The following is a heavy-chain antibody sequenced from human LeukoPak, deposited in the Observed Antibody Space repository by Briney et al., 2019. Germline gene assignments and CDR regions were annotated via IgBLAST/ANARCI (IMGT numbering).Heavy chain of an antibody. Sequence: KPSETLSLTCTASGGSISSYYWSWIRQPAGKGLEWIGRIYTSGSTNYNPSLKSRVTMSVDTSKNQFSLKLSSVTAADTAVYYCARYVLCFGEGAFDIWGQGTMVTVSS. CDR3: ARYVLCFGEGAFDI. V-gene: IGHV4-4*07. CDR1: GGSISSYY. J-gene: IGHJ3*02. CDR2: IYTSGST. D-gene: IGHD3-10*01.